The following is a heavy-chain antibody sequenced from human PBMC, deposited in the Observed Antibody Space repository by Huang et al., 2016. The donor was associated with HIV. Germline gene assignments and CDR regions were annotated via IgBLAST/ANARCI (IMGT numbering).Heavy chain of an antibody. J-gene: IGHJ4*02. CDR1: GYTFTNYD. V-gene: IGHV1-8*02. CDR2: MNPNTGNT. D-gene: IGHD4-17*01. CDR3: ARSAYGDLDY. Sequence: QVHLVQSGAEVKKPGASVKVSCKASGYTFTNYDINWVRQAPGRGLELRGGMNPNTGNTGFAQSFQGRVTMTSKTSITTAYMELTSLTSEDTAVYYCARSAYGDLDYWGLGTLVIVSS.